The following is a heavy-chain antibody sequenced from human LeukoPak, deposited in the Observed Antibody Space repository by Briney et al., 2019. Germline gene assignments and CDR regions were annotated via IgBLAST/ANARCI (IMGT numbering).Heavy chain of an antibody. CDR1: GGSISSSNW. J-gene: IGHJ4*02. CDR3: ARDNYGSGSYGN. D-gene: IGHD3-10*01. V-gene: IGHV4-4*02. CDR2: IYHSGST. Sequence: SETLSLTCAVSGGSISSSNWWSWVRPPPGKGLEWIGEIYHSGSTNYGPSLKSRVTISVDKSKNQFSLKLSSVTAADTAVYYCARDNYGSGSYGNWGQGTLVTVSS.